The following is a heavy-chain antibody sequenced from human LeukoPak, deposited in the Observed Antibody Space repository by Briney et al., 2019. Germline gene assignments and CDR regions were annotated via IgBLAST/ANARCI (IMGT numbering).Heavy chain of an antibody. CDR3: AKGGVTKITKKDYLEY. CDR1: GFTFDDYN. J-gene: IGHJ4*02. V-gene: IGHV3-43*01. CDR2: VSWDGTVT. Sequence: PGGSLRLSCAASGFTFDDYNMHWVRQVPGRGLEWVSLVSWDGTVTYYRDSVEGRFTISRDNSKNFLYLQMNSLKSEGAGLYFCAKGGVTKITKKDYLEYXGXGTLVTVSS. D-gene: IGHD4-11*01.